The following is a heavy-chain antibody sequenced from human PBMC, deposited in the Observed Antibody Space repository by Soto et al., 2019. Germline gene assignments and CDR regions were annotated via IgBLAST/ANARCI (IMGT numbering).Heavy chain of an antibody. D-gene: IGHD5-18*01. V-gene: IGHV1-69*01. CDR3: TRVLGYTFEPGKTRYYAMDV. CDR2: LIHVFGSP. J-gene: IGHJ6*02. CDR1: GGTFSKDA. Sequence: QVQLVQSGAEVKKPGSSVTVSCKTSGGTFSKDAINSVRQAPGQGLEWMGLLIHVFGSPIYAQKFQGRIRITAGESTSTAFMDLSCLRSEDTAVYYCTRVLGYTFEPGKTRYYAMDVWGQGTTVSVSS.